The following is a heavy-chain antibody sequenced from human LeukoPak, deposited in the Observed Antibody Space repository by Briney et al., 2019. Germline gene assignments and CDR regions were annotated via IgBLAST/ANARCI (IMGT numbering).Heavy chain of an antibody. CDR1: GGSISSSSYY. J-gene: IGHJ5*02. Sequence: EPSETLSLTCTVSGGSISSSSYYWGWIRQPPGKGLEWIGSIYYSGSTYYNPSLKSRVTISVDTSKNQFSLRLSSVTAADTAVYYCARDADYYDSSGYYYVAGDWFDPWGQGTLVTVSS. V-gene: IGHV4-39*02. CDR3: ARDADYYDSSGYYYVAGDWFDP. CDR2: IYYSGST. D-gene: IGHD3-22*01.